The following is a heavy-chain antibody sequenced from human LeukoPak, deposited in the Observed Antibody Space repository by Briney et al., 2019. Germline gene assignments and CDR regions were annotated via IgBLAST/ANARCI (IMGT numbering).Heavy chain of an antibody. Sequence: SETLSLTCTVSGGSISSYYWSWIRQPPGKGLEWIGYIYYSGSTNYNPSLKSRVTISVDTSKNQFSLKLSSVTAADTAVYYCARAPSGSGWYSENGYFQHWGQGTLVTVSS. CDR3: ARAPSGSGWYSENGYFQH. V-gene: IGHV4-59*12. CDR1: GGSISSYY. D-gene: IGHD6-19*01. J-gene: IGHJ1*01. CDR2: IYYSGST.